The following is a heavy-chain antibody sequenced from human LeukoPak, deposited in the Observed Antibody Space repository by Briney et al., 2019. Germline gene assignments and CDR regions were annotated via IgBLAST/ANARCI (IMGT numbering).Heavy chain of an antibody. CDR1: GGSFSSRSGYY. J-gene: IGHJ5*01. Sequence: SETLSLTCTVSGGSFSSRSGYYWAWIRQPPGKGLECIGSIFYSGNTYYNPSLKSRVTISVDTSKNQISLKMNSVTAADTAVYYCARHSRGYPGAWVDSRGQGTLVTVSS. CDR3: ARHSRGYPGAWVDS. CDR2: IFYSGNT. V-gene: IGHV4-39*01. D-gene: IGHD3-22*01.